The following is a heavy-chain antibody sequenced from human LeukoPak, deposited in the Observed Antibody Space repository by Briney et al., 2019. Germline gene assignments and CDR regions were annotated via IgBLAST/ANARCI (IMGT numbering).Heavy chain of an antibody. CDR2: IYYSGST. V-gene: IGHV4-59*01. Sequence: PSETLSLTCTVSGGSISSYYWSWIRQPLGKGLEWIGYIYYSGSTNYNPSLKSRVTISVDTSKNQFSLKLSSVTAADTAVYYCARGNWNHGGYFDYWGQGTLVTVSS. J-gene: IGHJ4*02. CDR3: ARGNWNHGGYFDY. D-gene: IGHD1-1*01. CDR1: GGSISSYY.